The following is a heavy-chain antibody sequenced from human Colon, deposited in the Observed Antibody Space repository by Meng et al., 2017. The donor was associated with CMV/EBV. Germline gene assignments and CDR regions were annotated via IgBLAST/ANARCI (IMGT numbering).Heavy chain of an antibody. V-gene: IGHV4-59*11. CDR3: ARSGPPYSDILGYFDY. D-gene: IGHD3-9*01. J-gene: IGHJ4*02. Sequence: SVILSFTCTVSGDSLRGHYWSWIRQPPGKGLEWMGYVYYSGSATYSPSLRSRITISVDTPRNQISLNLRSVTAADTAMYYCARSGPPYSDILGYFDYWGQGTLVTVSS. CDR1: GDSLRGHY. CDR2: VYYSGSA.